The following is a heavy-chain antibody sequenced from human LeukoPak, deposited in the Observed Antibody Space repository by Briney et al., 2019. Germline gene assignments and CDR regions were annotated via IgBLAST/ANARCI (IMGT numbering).Heavy chain of an antibody. J-gene: IGHJ5*02. Sequence: GASVKVSCKASGYSFSSYEINWVRQAPGQGLEWMGWMNPGSGSTGHLEKFGGRLTMSRNTAINTAYMELSSLRSDDTAIYYCARGRKWEFGDWTNIWFDPWGQGTLVTASS. CDR3: ARGRKWEFGDWTNIWFDP. CDR2: MNPGSGST. CDR1: GYSFSSYE. D-gene: IGHD2-8*01. V-gene: IGHV1-8*02.